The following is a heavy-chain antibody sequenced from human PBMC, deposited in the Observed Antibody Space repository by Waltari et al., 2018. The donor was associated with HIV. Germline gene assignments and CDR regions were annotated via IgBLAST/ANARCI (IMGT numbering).Heavy chain of an antibody. CDR2: ISHSGST. CDR3: ARKDDYYDDNRYTLLFDS. Sequence: QVHLQQWGAGLLKPSETLSLTCAIYGGSFSGYYWSWIRKAPEKGLGWIGGISHSGSTNYTPSLKSRVTMSLDTSKNQFSLKLSSVTAADTAVYYCARKDDYYDDNRYTLLFDSWGQGTLVTVSS. J-gene: IGHJ4*02. D-gene: IGHD3-16*01. V-gene: IGHV4-34*01. CDR1: GGSFSGYY.